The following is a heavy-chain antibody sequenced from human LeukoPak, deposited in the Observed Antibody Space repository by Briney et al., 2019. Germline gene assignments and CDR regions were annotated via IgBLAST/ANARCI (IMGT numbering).Heavy chain of an antibody. Sequence: SETLSLTCTVSGGSISSGGYYWSWIRQPPGKGLEWIGYIYHSGSTYYNPSLKSRVTISVDRSKNQFSLKLSSVTAADTAVYYCARDRGKDIVVVPELDYYYYYMDVWGKGTTVTVSS. D-gene: IGHD2-2*01. J-gene: IGHJ6*03. CDR1: GGSISSGGYY. CDR2: IYHSGST. V-gene: IGHV4-30-2*01. CDR3: ARDRGKDIVVVPELDYYYYYMDV.